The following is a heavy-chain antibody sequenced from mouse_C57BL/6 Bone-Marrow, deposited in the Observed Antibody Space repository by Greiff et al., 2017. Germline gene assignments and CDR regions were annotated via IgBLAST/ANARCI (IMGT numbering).Heavy chain of an antibody. CDR3: TRFSMMVTSYYMDY. V-gene: IGHV5-16*01. CDR2: INYDGSST. D-gene: IGHD2-3*01. CDR1: GFTFSDYY. Sequence: EVKLVESEGGLVQPGSSMKLSCTASGFTFSDYYMDWVRQVPEKGLEWVANINYDGSSTYYLDSLKGRFIISIDNAKNNLYMQMSRLKSEATATYYCTRFSMMVTSYYMDYWGQGTTLTVSS. J-gene: IGHJ2*01.